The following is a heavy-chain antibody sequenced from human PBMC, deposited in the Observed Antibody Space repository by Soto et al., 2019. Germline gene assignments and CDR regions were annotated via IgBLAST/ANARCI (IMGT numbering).Heavy chain of an antibody. D-gene: IGHD3-9*01. CDR3: ARSVADEYYDILTGSYY. V-gene: IGHV3-21*01. J-gene: IGHJ4*01. CDR2: ISSSSSYI. CDR1: GFTFSSYS. Sequence: PGGSLRLSCAASGFTFSSYSMNWVRQAPGKGLEWVSSISSSSSYIYYADSVKGRFTISRDTAKNALYLQMNSLRAEDTAVYYCARSVADEYYDILTGSYYWSHGTLVTVSS.